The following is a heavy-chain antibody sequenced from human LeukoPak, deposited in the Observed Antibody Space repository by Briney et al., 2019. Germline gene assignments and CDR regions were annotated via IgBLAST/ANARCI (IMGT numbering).Heavy chain of an antibody. J-gene: IGHJ3*02. Sequence: SETLSLTCTVSGGSISSYYWSWIRQPPGKGLEWIGYIYYSGSTNYNPSLKSRVTISVDTSKNQFSLKLSSVTAADTSVYYCACQTNDAFDIWGQGTMVTVSS. CDR1: GGSISSYY. V-gene: IGHV4-59*08. CDR3: ACQTNDAFDI. CDR2: IYYSGST.